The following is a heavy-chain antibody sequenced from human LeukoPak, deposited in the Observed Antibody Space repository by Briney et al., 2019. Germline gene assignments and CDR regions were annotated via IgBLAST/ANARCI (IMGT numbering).Heavy chain of an antibody. CDR3: AKPKDNSLYCFDY. D-gene: IGHD1-20*01. CDR1: GFSFGTYW. Sequence: GGSLRLSCAASGFSFGTYWMHWVRQAPGKGLVWVSRTNNDGSNTIYADSVKGRFTISRDNSKNTLYLQMSSLRAEDTAVYYCAKPKDNSLYCFDYWGQGTLVTVSS. J-gene: IGHJ4*02. CDR2: TNNDGSNT. V-gene: IGHV3-74*01.